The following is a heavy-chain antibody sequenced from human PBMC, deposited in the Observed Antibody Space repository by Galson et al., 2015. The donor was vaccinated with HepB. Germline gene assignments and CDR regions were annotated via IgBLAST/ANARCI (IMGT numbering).Heavy chain of an antibody. V-gene: IGHV3-11*01. CDR2: ISSSGSTI. J-gene: IGHJ5*02. Sequence: SLRLSCAASGFTFSDYYMSWIRQAPGKGLEWVSYISSSGSTIYYADSVKGRCTISRDNAKNSLYLQMNSLRAEDTAVYYCARDAGTLWFGELLGWFDPWGQGTLVTVSS. D-gene: IGHD3-10*01. CDR1: GFTFSDYY. CDR3: ARDAGTLWFGELLGWFDP.